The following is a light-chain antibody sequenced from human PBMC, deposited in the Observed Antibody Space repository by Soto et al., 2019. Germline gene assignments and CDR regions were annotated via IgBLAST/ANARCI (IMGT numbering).Light chain of an antibody. V-gene: IGLV2-8*01. CDR2: EVS. CDR3: SSYTGSSYV. Sequence: QSVLTQPPSASGSPGQSVTISCTGTGRDVGDYNYVSWYQQHPGKAPKLMIYEVSKRPSGVPDRFSGSKSGNTASLTVSGLQAEDEANYYGSSYTGSSYVFGTGTQ. J-gene: IGLJ1*01. CDR1: GRDVGDYNY.